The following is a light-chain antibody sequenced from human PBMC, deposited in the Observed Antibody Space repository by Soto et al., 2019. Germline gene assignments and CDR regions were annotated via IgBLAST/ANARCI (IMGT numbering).Light chain of an antibody. CDR3: SSYAGSNTFV. Sequence: QSALTQPPSASGSPGQSVTISCTGTSSDVGGYNYVSWYQQLPGKAPKVMIYEVSKRPSGVPDRFSGSKSGNTASLTVSGLQAEDEADYYCSSYAGSNTFVFGTGTKVTVL. CDR2: EVS. J-gene: IGLJ1*01. CDR1: SSDVGGYNY. V-gene: IGLV2-8*01.